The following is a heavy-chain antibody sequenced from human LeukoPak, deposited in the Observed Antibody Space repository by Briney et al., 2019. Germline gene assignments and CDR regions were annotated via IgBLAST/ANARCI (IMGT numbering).Heavy chain of an antibody. Sequence: GGSLRLSCAASGFTFSSYAMSWVRQAPWKGLDWVSAISVSGCRTYYAGSVKGRFTISRDNSKNPLYLQLNSLRAEDTAVYYCANSYDFWSGSSDYWGQGTLVTVSS. V-gene: IGHV3-23*01. J-gene: IGHJ4*02. CDR3: ANSYDFWSGSSDY. CDR1: GFTFSSYA. CDR2: ISVSGCRT. D-gene: IGHD3-3*01.